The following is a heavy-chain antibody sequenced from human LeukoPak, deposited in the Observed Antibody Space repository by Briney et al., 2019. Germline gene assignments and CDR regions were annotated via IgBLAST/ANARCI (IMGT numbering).Heavy chain of an antibody. J-gene: IGHJ4*02. CDR1: GFTFSSYG. CDR2: ISYDGSNK. Sequence: GRSLRLSCAASGFTFSSYGMHWVRQAPGKGLEWVAVISYDGSNKYYADSVKGRFTISRDNSKNTLHLQMNSLRAEDTAVYYCAKAVQQWLALDYWGQGTLVTVSS. V-gene: IGHV3-30*18. CDR3: AKAVQQWLALDY. D-gene: IGHD6-19*01.